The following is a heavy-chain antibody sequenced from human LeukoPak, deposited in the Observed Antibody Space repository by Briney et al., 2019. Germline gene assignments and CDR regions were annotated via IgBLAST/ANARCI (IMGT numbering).Heavy chain of an antibody. J-gene: IGHJ4*02. Sequence: PGGSLRLSCAASGITFTTYSMNWVRQAPGKGLEWVSSISSSSSYRYYADSVKDRFTISRDNAKNSLYLQMNSLRAEDTAVYYCARYGTVFDYWGQGTLVTVSS. CDR3: ARYGTVFDY. D-gene: IGHD4-17*01. CDR1: GITFTTYS. CDR2: ISSSSSYR. V-gene: IGHV3-21*01.